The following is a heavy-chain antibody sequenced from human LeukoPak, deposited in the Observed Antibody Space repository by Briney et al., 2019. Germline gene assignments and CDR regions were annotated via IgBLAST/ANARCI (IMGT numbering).Heavy chain of an antibody. V-gene: IGHV3-15*01. D-gene: IGHD5-18*01. J-gene: IGHJ4*02. CDR2: IKSKTDGGTT. Sequence: GGSLRLSCAASGFTFSNAWMSWVRQAPGKGLVWVVRIKSKTDGGTTDYAAPVKGRFTISRDDSKNTLYLQMNSLKTEDTAVYYCTTEDTAMVSPFDYWGQGTLVTVSS. CDR3: TTEDTAMVSPFDY. CDR1: GFTFSNAW.